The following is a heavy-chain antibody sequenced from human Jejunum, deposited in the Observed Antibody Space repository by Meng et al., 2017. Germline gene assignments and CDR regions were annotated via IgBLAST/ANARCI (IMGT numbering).Heavy chain of an antibody. CDR1: GFTIRDHS. Sequence: GGSLRLSCAASGFTIRDHSMNWVRQAPGKGLEWVAFISYTSTYNYYADSVRGRFTISRDNAKNSLYLQMNSLRVEDTAVYYCARVTTSILSTDACDIWGQGTMVTVSS. CDR2: ISYTSTYN. J-gene: IGHJ3*02. D-gene: IGHD4-11*01. V-gene: IGHV3-21*01. CDR3: ARVTTSILSTDACDI.